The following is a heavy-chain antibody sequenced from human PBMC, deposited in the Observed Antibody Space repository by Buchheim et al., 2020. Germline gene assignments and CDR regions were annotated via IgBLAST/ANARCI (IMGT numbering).Heavy chain of an antibody. V-gene: IGHV4-39*01. CDR3: ARTYYYDSSGYPPYFDY. Sequence: QLQLQESGPGLVKPSETLSLTCTVSGGSISSSSYYWGWIRQPPGKGLEWIGSIYYSGSTYYNPSLKSRVTISVDTSKNQFSLKLSSVTAADTAVYYCARTYYYDSSGYPPYFDYWGQGTL. J-gene: IGHJ4*02. D-gene: IGHD3-22*01. CDR2: IYYSGST. CDR1: GGSISSSSYY.